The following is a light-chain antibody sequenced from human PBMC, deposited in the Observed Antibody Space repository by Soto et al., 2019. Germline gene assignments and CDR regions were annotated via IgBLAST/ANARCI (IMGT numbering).Light chain of an antibody. CDR3: QQYDNLLT. Sequence: DIQMTQSPSSLSASLGDRVNITCQASQDISNYLNWYQQKPGKAPKLLIYDASNLETGVPSRFSGSGSGTDFTFTISSLQPEDIATYYCQQYDNLLTFGQGTKVDIK. V-gene: IGKV1-33*01. J-gene: IGKJ1*01. CDR1: QDISNY. CDR2: DAS.